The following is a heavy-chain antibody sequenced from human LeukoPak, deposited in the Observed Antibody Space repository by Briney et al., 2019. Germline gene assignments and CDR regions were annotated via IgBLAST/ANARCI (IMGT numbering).Heavy chain of an antibody. CDR3: ARPTPGYCSSTSCPRAFDI. CDR2: ISSSSSTI. V-gene: IGHV3-48*01. J-gene: IGHJ3*02. D-gene: IGHD2-2*01. Sequence: GGSLRLSCAASGFTFSSYSMNWVRQAPGKGLEWVSYISSSSSTIYYADSVKGRFTISRDNAKNSLYLQMNSLRAEDTAVYYCARPTPGYCSSTSCPRAFDIWGQGTMVTVSS. CDR1: GFTFSSYS.